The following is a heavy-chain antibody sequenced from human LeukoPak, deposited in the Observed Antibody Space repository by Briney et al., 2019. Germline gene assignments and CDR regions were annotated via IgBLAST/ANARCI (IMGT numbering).Heavy chain of an antibody. Sequence: PGGSLRLSCAASGFTFDDFAMTWVRQGPGKGLEWVSTINWKGGFTAYADSVKGRFTVSRDNAKNSLYLQMNSLSAEDTAVYYCARRATTQRGHSYGLDYWGQGTLVTVSS. CDR3: ARRATTQRGHSYGLDY. J-gene: IGHJ4*02. D-gene: IGHD5-18*01. CDR2: INWKGGFT. V-gene: IGHV3-20*04. CDR1: GFTFDDFA.